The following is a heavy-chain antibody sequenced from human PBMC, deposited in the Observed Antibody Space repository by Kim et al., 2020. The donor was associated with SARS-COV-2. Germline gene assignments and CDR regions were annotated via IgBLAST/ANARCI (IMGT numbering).Heavy chain of an antibody. CDR3: ARLPHDSSGYVDC. V-gene: IGHV4-39*01. J-gene: IGHJ4*02. CDR1: GDSISSSFNY. CDR2: VYHSGTT. Sequence: SETLSLTCTVSGDSISSSFNYWGWIRQPPGKGLEWIASVYHSGTTYDSPSLKSRVTVSVDTSKNEFSLKVTSVTAADTAVYFCARLPHDSSGYVDCWGQGILAT. D-gene: IGHD3-22*01.